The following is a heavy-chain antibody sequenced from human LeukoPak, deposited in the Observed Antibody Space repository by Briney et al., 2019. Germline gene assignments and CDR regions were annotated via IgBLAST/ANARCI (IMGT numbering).Heavy chain of an antibody. V-gene: IGHV3-30*18. CDR3: AKSGVLTWFGELFSHDAFDI. D-gene: IGHD3-10*01. Sequence: HPGRSLRLSCAASGFTFSSYGMHWVRQAPGKGLEWVAVISYDGSNKYYADSVKGRFTISRDNSKNTLYLQMNSLRAEDTAVYYCAKSGVLTWFGELFSHDAFDIWGQGTMVTVSS. J-gene: IGHJ3*02. CDR1: GFTFSSYG. CDR2: ISYDGSNK.